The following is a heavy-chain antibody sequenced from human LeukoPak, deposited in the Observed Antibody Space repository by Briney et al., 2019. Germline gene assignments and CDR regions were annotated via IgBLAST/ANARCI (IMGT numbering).Heavy chain of an antibody. CDR3: ATSGPDYYGSGSQGGYYFDY. J-gene: IGHJ4*02. Sequence: SVKVSCKASGGTFSSYAISWVRQAPGQGLEWVGRIIPILGIANYAQKFQGRVTITADKSTSTAYMELSSLRSEDTAVYYCATSGPDYYGSGSQGGYYFDYWGQGTLVTVSS. CDR2: IIPILGIA. V-gene: IGHV1-69*04. CDR1: GGTFSSYA. D-gene: IGHD3-10*01.